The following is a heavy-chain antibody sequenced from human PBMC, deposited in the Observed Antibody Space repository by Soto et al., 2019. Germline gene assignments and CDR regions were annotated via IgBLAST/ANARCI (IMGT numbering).Heavy chain of an antibody. CDR3: AKFPEWYDYDSSGYYLPFDY. CDR2: ISGSGGST. J-gene: IGHJ4*02. D-gene: IGHD3-22*01. CDR1: GFTFSSYA. V-gene: IGHV3-23*01. Sequence: GGSLRLSCAASGFTFSSYAMSWVRQAPGKGLEWVSAISGSGGSTYYADSVKGRFTISRDNSKNTLYLQMNSLRAEDTAVYYCAKFPEWYDYDSSGYYLPFDYWGQGTLVTVSS.